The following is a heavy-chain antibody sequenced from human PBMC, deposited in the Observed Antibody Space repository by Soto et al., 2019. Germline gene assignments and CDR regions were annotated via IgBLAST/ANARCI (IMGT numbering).Heavy chain of an antibody. Sequence: GGSLRLSCTASGFTLSDHYMSWMRQAPGKGLEWIGYSSNSGSFTRYADSVKGRFSISRDNAKNSLYLQINSLRGDDTAIYYCVKSGDNYNALDYWGQGTPVTVSS. V-gene: IGHV3-11*06. D-gene: IGHD1-1*01. J-gene: IGHJ4*02. CDR2: SSNSGSFT. CDR1: GFTLSDHY. CDR3: VKSGDNYNALDY.